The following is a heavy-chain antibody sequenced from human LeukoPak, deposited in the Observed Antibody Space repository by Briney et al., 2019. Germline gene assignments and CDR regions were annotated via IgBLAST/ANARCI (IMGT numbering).Heavy chain of an antibody. V-gene: IGHV4-61*02. D-gene: IGHD3-22*01. CDR3: ARVRPYYDSSGFNDY. CDR2: IYTSGST. Sequence: SETLSLTCTVSGGSISSGSYYWSWIRQPAGKGLEWIGRIYTSGSTNYNPSLKSRVTISVDTSKNQISLKLSSVTAADTAVYYCARVRPYYDSSGFNDYWGQGTLVTVSS. CDR1: GGSISSGSYY. J-gene: IGHJ4*02.